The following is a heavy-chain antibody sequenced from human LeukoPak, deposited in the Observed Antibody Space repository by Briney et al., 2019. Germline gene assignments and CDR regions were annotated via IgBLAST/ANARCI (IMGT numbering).Heavy chain of an antibody. V-gene: IGHV3-30-3*01. CDR2: MSYDESNK. J-gene: IGHJ6*02. CDR3: ARGSGGERYYYYGMDV. D-gene: IGHD2-15*01. Sequence: GGSLRLSCAASGFTFSNYAMHWVRQAPGKGLEWVSVMSYDESNKYYADSVKGRFTISRDISKNTLYLQMNSLSAEDTAVYYCARGSGGERYYYYGMDVWGQGTTVTVSS. CDR1: GFTFSNYA.